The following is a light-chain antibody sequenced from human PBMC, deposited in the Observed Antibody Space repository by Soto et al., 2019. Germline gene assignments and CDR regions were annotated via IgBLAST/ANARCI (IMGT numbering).Light chain of an antibody. CDR2: GAS. CDR1: QGVRSY. V-gene: IGKV1-9*01. Sequence: IQLTQSPSSLSASVGDRVTITCRASQGVRSYLAWSQQRPGKAPKLLIFGASTLQNGVPARFSGGGFGAEFTLTITSLQPEDFATYYCHQVYNYPRTLGQGTKVDIK. CDR3: HQVYNYPRT. J-gene: IGKJ1*01.